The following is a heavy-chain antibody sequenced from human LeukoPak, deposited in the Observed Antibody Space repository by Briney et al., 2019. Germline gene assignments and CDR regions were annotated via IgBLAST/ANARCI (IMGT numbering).Heavy chain of an antibody. J-gene: IGHJ6*02. V-gene: IGHV4-34*01. D-gene: IGHD6-13*01. Sequence: PSETLSLTCAVYGGSFSGYYWSWIRQPPGKGLEWIGEINHSGSTNYNPSLKSRVTISVDTSKNQFSLKLSSVTAADTAVYYCARGPTYSSSRPGLYGMDVWGQGTTVTVSS. CDR1: GGSFSGYY. CDR2: INHSGST. CDR3: ARGPTYSSSRPGLYGMDV.